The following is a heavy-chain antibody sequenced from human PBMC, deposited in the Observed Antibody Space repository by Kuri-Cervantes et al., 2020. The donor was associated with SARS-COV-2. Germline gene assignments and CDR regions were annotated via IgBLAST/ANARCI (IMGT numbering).Heavy chain of an antibody. Sequence: GGSLRLSCAASGFTFSYYWMNWVRQAPGRGLEWVGRIKRKTDGGAADYAAPVRGRFTFSRDDSKNMLYLQMNSLKTEDTAVYYCTTVRFGELLQYYFDYWGQGTLVTVSS. CDR1: GFTFSYYW. V-gene: IGHV3-15*01. J-gene: IGHJ4*02. CDR3: TTVRFGELLQYYFDY. D-gene: IGHD3-10*01. CDR2: IKRKTDGGAA.